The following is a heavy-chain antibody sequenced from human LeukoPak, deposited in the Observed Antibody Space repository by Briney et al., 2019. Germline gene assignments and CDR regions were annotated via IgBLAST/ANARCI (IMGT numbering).Heavy chain of an antibody. J-gene: IGHJ3*02. CDR2: INPSGGST. CDR1: GFGFTSYY. Sequence: ASVKFSCKTSGFGFTSYYMDWVRHAPGQGHEWMGIINPSGGSTTYTQKFQGRLTMTSDTSTSTVYMELSSLRSEDTAVYYCARSSANYNEADIWGQGTMVTVSS. V-gene: IGHV1-46*01. CDR3: ARSSANYNEADI. D-gene: IGHD1-1*01.